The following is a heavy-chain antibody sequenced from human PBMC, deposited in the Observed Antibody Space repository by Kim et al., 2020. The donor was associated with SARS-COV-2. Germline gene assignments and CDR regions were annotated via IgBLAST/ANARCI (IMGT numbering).Heavy chain of an antibody. CDR2: IYYSGST. CDR3: ASSTSGYGAFDI. J-gene: IGHJ3*02. CDR1: GGSISSSSYY. D-gene: IGHD2-15*01. Sequence: SETLSLTCTXSGGSISSSSYYWGWIRQPPGKGLEWIGSIYYSGSTYYNPSLKSRVTISVDTSKNQFSLKLSSVTAADTAVYYCASSTSGYGAFDIWGQGTMLTVSS. V-gene: IGHV4-39*01.